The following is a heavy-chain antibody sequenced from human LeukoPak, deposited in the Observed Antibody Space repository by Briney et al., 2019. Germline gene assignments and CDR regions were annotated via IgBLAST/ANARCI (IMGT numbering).Heavy chain of an antibody. J-gene: IGHJ5*02. CDR2: INIGGANT. V-gene: IGHV3-11*01. CDR1: GFTFNDYC. CDR3: ATDGAGFDT. Sequence: GGSLRLSCAASGFTFNDYCMSWIRQAPGKGLEWLSYINIGGANTHYADSVKGRFTISRDNAKKSLYLEMNNLRAEDTAVYYCATDGAGFDTWGQGVLVTVSS.